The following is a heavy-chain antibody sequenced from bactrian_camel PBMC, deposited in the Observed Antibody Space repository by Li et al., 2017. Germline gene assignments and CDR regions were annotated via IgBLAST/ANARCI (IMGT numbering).Heavy chain of an antibody. CDR2: IYSDGSNA. J-gene: IGHJ4*01. CDR3: ATISSGAIATIFFH. Sequence: VQLVESGGGLVQPGGSLRLSCAASGATFTYSNVWMRWVRQAPGKGLEWVASIYSDGSNAYYADSVKGRFTISRDNAKNELLLQMNSLKLEDTAVYYCATISSGAIATIFFHWGQGTQVTVS. CDR1: GATFTYSNVW. D-gene: IGHD4*01. V-gene: IGHV3S6*01.